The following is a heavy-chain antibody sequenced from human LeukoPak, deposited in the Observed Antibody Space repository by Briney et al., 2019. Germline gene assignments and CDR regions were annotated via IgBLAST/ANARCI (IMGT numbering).Heavy chain of an antibody. CDR1: GFTFSSYS. J-gene: IGHJ4*02. V-gene: IGHV3-21*01. Sequence: GSLRLSCAASGFTFSSYSMNWVRQTPGKGLEWVSSISSSSSYIYYADSVKGRFTISRDNAKNSLYLQMNSLRAEDTAVYYCAREAAAAVDYWGQGTLVTVSS. CDR3: AREAAAAVDY. D-gene: IGHD6-13*01. CDR2: ISSSSSYI.